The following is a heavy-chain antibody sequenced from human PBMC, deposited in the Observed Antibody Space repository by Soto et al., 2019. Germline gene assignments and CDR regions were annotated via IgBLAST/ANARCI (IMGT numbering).Heavy chain of an antibody. CDR3: ARDAVAVDTAMVRPNFDY. J-gene: IGHJ4*02. D-gene: IGHD5-18*01. Sequence: SETLSLTCTVSGGSISSGGYYWSWIRQHPGKGLEWIGYIYYSGSTYYNPSLKSRVTISVDTSKNQFSLKLSSVTAADTAVYYCARDAVAVDTAMVRPNFDYWGQGTLVTVSS. V-gene: IGHV4-31*03. CDR1: GGSISSGGYY. CDR2: IYYSGST.